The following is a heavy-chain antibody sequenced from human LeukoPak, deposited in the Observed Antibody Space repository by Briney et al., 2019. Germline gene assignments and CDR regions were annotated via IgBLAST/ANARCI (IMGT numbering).Heavy chain of an antibody. CDR1: GFTVSSNY. J-gene: IGHJ6*03. D-gene: IGHD6-6*01. CDR2: IYSGGST. Sequence: PGGSLRLSCAASGFTVSSNYMSWVRQAPGRGLEWVSVIYSGGSTYYADSVKGRFTISRDNSKNTLYLQMNSLRAEDTAVYYCARSSIAARPYYMDVWGKGTTVTVSS. CDR3: ARSSIAARPYYMDV. V-gene: IGHV3-53*01.